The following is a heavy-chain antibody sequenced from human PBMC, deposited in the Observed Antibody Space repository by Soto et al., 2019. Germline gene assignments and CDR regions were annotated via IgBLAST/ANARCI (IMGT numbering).Heavy chain of an antibody. Sequence: SETLSLTCTVSGGSISSYYWSWIRQPPGKGLEWIGYIYYSGSTNYNPSLKSRVTISVDTSKNQFSLKLSSVTAADTAVYYCARQYYFGWEGYYRRPFYFSGQGTPVPVSS. V-gene: IGHV4-59*08. J-gene: IGHJ4*02. CDR2: IYYSGST. D-gene: IGHD3-10*01. CDR1: GGSISSYY. CDR3: ARQYYFGWEGYYRRPFYF.